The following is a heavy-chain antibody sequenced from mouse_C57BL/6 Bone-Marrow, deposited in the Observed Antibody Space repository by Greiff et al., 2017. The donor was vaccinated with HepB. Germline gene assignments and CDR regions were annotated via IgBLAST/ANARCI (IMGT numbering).Heavy chain of an antibody. CDR2: SRNKANDYTT. Sequence: EVKLVESGGGLVQSGRSLRLSCATSGFTFSDFYMEWVRQAPGKGLEWIAASRNKANDYTTEYSASVKGRFIVSRDTSQSILYLQMNALRAEDTAIYYCARDRGWLRYFDVWGTGTTVTVSS. V-gene: IGHV7-1*01. CDR3: ARDRGWLRYFDV. J-gene: IGHJ1*03. D-gene: IGHD2-3*01. CDR1: GFTFSDFY.